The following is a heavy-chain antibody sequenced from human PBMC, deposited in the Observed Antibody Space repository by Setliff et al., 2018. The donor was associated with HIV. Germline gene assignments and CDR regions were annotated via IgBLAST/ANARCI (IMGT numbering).Heavy chain of an antibody. V-gene: IGHV4-34*01. J-gene: IGHJ5*02. D-gene: IGHD4-17*01. CDR3: ARQHGDYALAS. Sequence: SETLSLTCAVYGGSFTAYYWSWVRQAPGKGLEWIGEINYSETTNYNPSLKSQVAMSIDIAKKQFYLKLRSVTAADTAVYYCARQHGDYALASWGRGTLVTVSS. CDR1: GGSFTAYY. CDR2: INYSETT.